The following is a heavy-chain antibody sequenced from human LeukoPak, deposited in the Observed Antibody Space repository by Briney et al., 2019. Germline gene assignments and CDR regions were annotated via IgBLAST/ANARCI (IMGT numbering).Heavy chain of an antibody. Sequence: GGSLRLSCAASGFTFSTYSMNWVRQAPGKGLEWVSAISGSGGSTYYADSVKGRFTISRDNSKNTLYLQMNSLRAEDTAVYYCAKSRQWLVRFFDYWGQGTLVTVSS. D-gene: IGHD6-19*01. CDR1: GFTFSTYS. CDR2: ISGSGGST. V-gene: IGHV3-23*01. CDR3: AKSRQWLVRFFDY. J-gene: IGHJ4*02.